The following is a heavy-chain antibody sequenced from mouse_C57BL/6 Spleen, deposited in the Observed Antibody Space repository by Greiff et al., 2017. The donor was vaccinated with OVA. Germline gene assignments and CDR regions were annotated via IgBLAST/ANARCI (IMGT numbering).Heavy chain of an antibody. Sequence: EVMLVESGGGLVQPGGSLSLSCAASGFTFTDYYMSWVRQPPGKALEWLGFIRNKANGYTTEYSASVKGRFTISRDNSQSILYLQMNALRAEDSATYYRARYWGGDFDYWGQGTTLTVSS. V-gene: IGHV7-3*01. CDR3: ARYWGGDFDY. J-gene: IGHJ2*01. CDR2: IRNKANGYTT. CDR1: GFTFTDYY.